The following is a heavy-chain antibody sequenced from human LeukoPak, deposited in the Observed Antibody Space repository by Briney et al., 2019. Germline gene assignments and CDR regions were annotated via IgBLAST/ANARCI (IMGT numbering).Heavy chain of an antibody. V-gene: IGHV1-46*01. CDR3: ARDGVRIAVASTRCDY. Sequence: ASVTDSRQASGYTFTSYYIHWVRQAPGQGLEWMGIINPSGGSTSCAQKFQGRVTMTSYTSTSTVYMELRSLRSEDTAVYYCARDGVRIAVASTRCDYWGQGTLVTVSS. J-gene: IGHJ4*02. D-gene: IGHD6-19*01. CDR2: INPSGGST. CDR1: GYTFTSYY.